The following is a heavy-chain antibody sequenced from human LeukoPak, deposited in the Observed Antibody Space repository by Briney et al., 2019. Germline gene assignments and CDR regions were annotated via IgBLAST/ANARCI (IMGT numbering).Heavy chain of an antibody. CDR3: ARHDGSSWYYAFDV. V-gene: IGHV4-59*08. CDR2: IYYSGST. D-gene: IGHD6-13*01. J-gene: IGHJ3*01. CDR1: GVSISSYY. Sequence: SETLSLTCTVSGVSISSYYWSWIRQPPGKGLEWIGYIYYSGSTNYNPSLKSRVTKSLDTSKNQFSLKLSSVTAADTAVYYCARHDGSSWYYAFDVWGQGTMVTVSS.